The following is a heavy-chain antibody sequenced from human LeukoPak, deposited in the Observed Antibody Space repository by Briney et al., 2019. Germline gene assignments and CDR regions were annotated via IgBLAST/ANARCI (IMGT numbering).Heavy chain of an antibody. CDR1: GFTFSSYW. CDR2: IKQDGSEK. D-gene: IGHD5-18*01. J-gene: IGHJ4*02. V-gene: IGHV3-7*01. Sequence: GGSLRLSCAASGFTFSSYWMSWVRQAPGKGLEWVANIKQDGSEKYYVDSVKGRFTISRDNAKNSLYLQMNSLRAEDTAVYYCARDRYSYNYAGLGCWGQGALVTVSS. CDR3: ARDRYSYNYAGLGC.